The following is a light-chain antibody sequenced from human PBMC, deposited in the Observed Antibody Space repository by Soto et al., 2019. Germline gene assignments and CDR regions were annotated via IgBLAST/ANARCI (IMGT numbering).Light chain of an antibody. CDR2: QDS. V-gene: IGLV3-1*01. CDR1: TLGDKY. J-gene: IGLJ2*01. Sequence: SYELTQPPSASVSPGQTASITCSGDTLGDKYACWYQQKPGQSPVLVIYQDSKRPSGIPERFSGSNSGNTATLTISGTQAMDEADYYCQAWDSSTAGVFGGGTKLTVL. CDR3: QAWDSSTAGV.